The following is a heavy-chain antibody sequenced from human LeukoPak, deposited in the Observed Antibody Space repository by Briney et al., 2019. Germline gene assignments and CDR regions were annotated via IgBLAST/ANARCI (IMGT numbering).Heavy chain of an antibody. CDR2: IESDGSST. J-gene: IGHJ4*02. CDR3: ARGRSGGSFDY. D-gene: IGHD5-12*01. CDR1: GFTLSSYW. Sequence: GGSLRLSCAASGFTLSSYWMNWVRQAPGKGLVWVSRIESDGSSTSYADSVKGRFTISRDNAKNTLYLQMNNLRAEDTAVYYCARGRSGGSFDYWGQGTLVTVSS. V-gene: IGHV3-74*01.